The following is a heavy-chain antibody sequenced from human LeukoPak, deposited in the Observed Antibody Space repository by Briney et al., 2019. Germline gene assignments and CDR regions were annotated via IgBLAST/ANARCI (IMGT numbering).Heavy chain of an antibody. D-gene: IGHD3-10*01. CDR1: GFSFSNFG. CDR2: IRYDGKNK. J-gene: IGHJ4*02. Sequence: GGSLRLSCAASGFSFSNFGMHWVRQAPGKGLEWVAFIRYDGKNKDYADSVKGRFTISRDDSKKTLYLQMNNLRAEDTAVYYCAKTIPAIRGEIDYWGQGTLVTVSS. V-gene: IGHV3-30*02. CDR3: AKTIPAIRGEIDY.